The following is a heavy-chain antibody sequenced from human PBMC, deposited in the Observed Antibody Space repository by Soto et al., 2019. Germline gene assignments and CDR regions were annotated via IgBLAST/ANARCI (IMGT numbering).Heavy chain of an antibody. CDR3: RSSTSCYDESCVDV. D-gene: IGHD2-2*01. V-gene: IGHV4-38-2*01. Sequence: SETLSLTCAVSGYSISSGNYWACIRQPPGRGLEWIGSLYHIGSTHYNTSLKSRVTISVDTSKNHFSLELSSVTAADTAIYYCRSSTSCYDESCVDVWGQGTMVNVSS. CDR2: LYHIGST. J-gene: IGHJ6*02. CDR1: GYSISSGNY.